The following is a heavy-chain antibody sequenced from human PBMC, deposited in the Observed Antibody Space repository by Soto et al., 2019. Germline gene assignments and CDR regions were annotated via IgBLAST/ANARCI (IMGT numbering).Heavy chain of an antibody. V-gene: IGHV1-2*02. Sequence: QMQLVQSGAEVKKPGASVEISCKASEYTFTDYYVHWVRQAPGQGLEWMGWINPNSGGTNYAQEFQGRVTMTRDTSISTVYMDLSRLRSDDTAVYYCARGPLGYCSSTSCPSNWFDPWGQGTLVTVSS. D-gene: IGHD2-2*01. CDR1: EYTFTDYY. CDR2: INPNSGGT. CDR3: ARGPLGYCSSTSCPSNWFDP. J-gene: IGHJ5*02.